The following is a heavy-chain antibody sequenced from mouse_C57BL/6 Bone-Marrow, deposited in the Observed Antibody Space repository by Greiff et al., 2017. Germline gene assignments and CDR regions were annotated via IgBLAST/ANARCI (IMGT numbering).Heavy chain of an antibody. Sequence: EVQLQQSGPELVKPGASVKISCKASGYTFTDYYMNWVKQSHGKSLEWIGDINPNNGGTSYNQKFKGKATLTVDKSSSTAYMELRSLTSEDSAVYYCARSEVGDFDYWGQGTTLTVSS. CDR2: INPNNGGT. J-gene: IGHJ2*01. CDR3: ARSEVGDFDY. V-gene: IGHV1-26*01. CDR1: GYTFTDYY.